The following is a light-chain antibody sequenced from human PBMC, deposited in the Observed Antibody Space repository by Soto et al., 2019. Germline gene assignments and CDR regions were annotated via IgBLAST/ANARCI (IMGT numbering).Light chain of an antibody. CDR2: EVS. Sequence: QSALTQPASVSASPGQSITISCTGTSSDVGDYNYVSWYQQHPGKAPELMIYEVSNRPSGVSNRFSGSKSGNTASLTISGLQAEDEADYYCSSYTSRRTQFFGTGTKVTVL. CDR1: SSDVGDYNY. V-gene: IGLV2-14*01. CDR3: SSYTSRRTQF. J-gene: IGLJ1*01.